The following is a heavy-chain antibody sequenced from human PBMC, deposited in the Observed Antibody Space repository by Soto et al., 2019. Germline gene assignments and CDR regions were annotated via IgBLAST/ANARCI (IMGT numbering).Heavy chain of an antibody. CDR1: GGTFSSYA. V-gene: IGHV1-69*13. Sequence: GASVKVSCKASGGTFSSYAISWVRQAPGQGLEWMGGIIPIFGTANYAQKFQGRVTITADESTSTAYMELSSPRSEDTAVYYCAIVVGGWDSSGYYPDYRAQGTLVTVSS. CDR3: AIVVGGWDSSGYYPDY. J-gene: IGHJ4*02. D-gene: IGHD3-22*01. CDR2: IIPIFGTA.